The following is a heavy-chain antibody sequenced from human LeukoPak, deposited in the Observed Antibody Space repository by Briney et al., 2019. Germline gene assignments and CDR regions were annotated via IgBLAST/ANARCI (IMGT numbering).Heavy chain of an antibody. CDR1: GGSLSSSSYY. CDR2: IYYSGST. J-gene: IGHJ6*02. Sequence: SETLSLTCTVSGGSLSSSSYYWGWIRQPPGKGLEWIGSIYYSGSTYYNPSLKSRVTISVDTSKNQFSLKLSPVTGADTAVYYCARWLLNEGGIYYYYGMDVWGQGTTVTVSS. V-gene: IGHV4-39*07. CDR3: ARWLLNEGGIYYYYGMDV. D-gene: IGHD1-26*01.